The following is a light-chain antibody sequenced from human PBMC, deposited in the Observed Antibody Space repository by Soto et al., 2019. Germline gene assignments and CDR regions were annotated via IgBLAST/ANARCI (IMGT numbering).Light chain of an antibody. Sequence: QSVLTQPLSVSGAPGQRVTISCTGSSSNIGAGYDVHWYQQFPGTTPKFLIYGNTNRPSGVPDRFSASKSGTSASLDITGLQAEDEAEYFCQSYDSSLTVVFGGGTKLTVL. CDR3: QSYDSSLTVV. CDR1: SSNIGAGYD. CDR2: GNT. J-gene: IGLJ2*01. V-gene: IGLV1-40*01.